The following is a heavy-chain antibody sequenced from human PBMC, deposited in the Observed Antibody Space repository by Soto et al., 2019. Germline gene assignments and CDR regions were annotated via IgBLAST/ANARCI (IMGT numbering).Heavy chain of an antibody. V-gene: IGHV3-53*01. CDR3: ARDGAAGNYGRDV. CDR2: IYSGGST. J-gene: IGHJ6*02. CDR1: GFTVSSNY. D-gene: IGHD6-13*01. Sequence: EVQLVESGGGLIQPGGSLRLSCAASGFTVSSNYMSWVRQAPGKGLEWVSVIYSGGSTYYADSVKGRFTISRDNSKNTVYLQMTSRRPEDTAVYYCARDGAAGNYGRDVWGQGTTFTVSS.